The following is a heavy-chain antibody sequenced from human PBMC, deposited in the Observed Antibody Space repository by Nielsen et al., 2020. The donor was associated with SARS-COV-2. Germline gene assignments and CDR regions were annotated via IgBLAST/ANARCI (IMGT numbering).Heavy chain of an antibody. CDR3: ASGHFAD. CDR1: GASVNYGESS. J-gene: IGHJ4*02. Sequence: SETLSLTCTVSGASVNYGESSWAWIRQPPGKGLEWIAYVYNGGSDYNPSLKSRVTISMDTSKNQVSLKLTSATAADTAVYFCASGHFADWGQGTLVIVSS. CDR2: VYNGGS. V-gene: IGHV4-61*08. D-gene: IGHD3/OR15-3a*01.